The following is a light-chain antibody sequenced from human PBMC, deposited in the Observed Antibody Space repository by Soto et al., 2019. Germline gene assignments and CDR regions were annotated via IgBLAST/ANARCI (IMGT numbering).Light chain of an antibody. CDR2: DAS. CDR3: QHYNSSGT. CDR1: QSIDSS. V-gene: IGKV1-5*01. Sequence: DIKMTRSPCTLSASVGDRGTITLRASQSIDSSLAWYQQKPRKGPKLLIYDASTLASGVPSRFSGSGFGTEFALTIRILKPDDFATFYCQHYNSSGTFGQGTKVDIK. J-gene: IGKJ2*01.